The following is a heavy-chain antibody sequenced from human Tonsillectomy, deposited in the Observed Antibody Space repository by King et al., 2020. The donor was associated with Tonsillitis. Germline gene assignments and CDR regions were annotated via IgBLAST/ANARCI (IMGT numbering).Heavy chain of an antibody. CDR3: ARDGVLTAFDI. J-gene: IGHJ3*02. Sequence: QLVQSGAEVKKPGASVKVSCKASGYTFTTYGISWVRQAPGQGLEWMGWISTYNGNTNYAQKVQGRVTMTTDTSTRTVYMEVGSLRADDTAMYYCARDGVLTAFDIWGQGTLVTVSS. D-gene: IGHD3-10*01. CDR1: GYTFTTYG. CDR2: ISTYNGNT. V-gene: IGHV1-18*01.